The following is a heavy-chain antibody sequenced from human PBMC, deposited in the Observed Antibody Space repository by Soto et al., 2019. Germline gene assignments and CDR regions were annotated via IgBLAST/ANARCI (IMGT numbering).Heavy chain of an antibody. CDR3: AREAGYTYGYVFDY. CDR1: GGTFGNHA. CDR2: IIPVLGVG. J-gene: IGHJ4*02. Sequence: QVQLVQSGAEVKKPGSSVKVSCKASGGTFGNHAISWVRQAPGQGLEWLGGIIPVLGVGDNAQNFQSRVTLTADASTSTAYLELSSLRSEDTALYYCAREAGYTYGYVFDYWGQGTLVTVSS. D-gene: IGHD5-18*01. V-gene: IGHV1-69*01.